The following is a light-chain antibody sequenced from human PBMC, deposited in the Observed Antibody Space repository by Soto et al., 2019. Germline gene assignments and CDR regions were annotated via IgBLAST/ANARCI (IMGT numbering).Light chain of an antibody. CDR3: SSYTGSSYV. CDR2: EVS. CDR1: GSDVGDYNY. Sequence: SALTQPPSASGSPGQSVTISCTGTGSDVGDYNYVSWYQQHPGKAPKLMIYEVSKRPSGVPDRFSGSKSGNTASLTVSGLQAEDEANYYCSSYTGSSYVFGTGTKLTVL. J-gene: IGLJ1*01. V-gene: IGLV2-8*01.